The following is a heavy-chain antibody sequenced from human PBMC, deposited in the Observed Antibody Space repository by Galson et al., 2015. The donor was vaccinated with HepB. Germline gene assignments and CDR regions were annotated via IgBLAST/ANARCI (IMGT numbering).Heavy chain of an antibody. CDR2: IDKDGVST. D-gene: IGHD1-1*01. CDR3: ATNWMKVAVGDY. V-gene: IGHV3-23*03. J-gene: IGHJ4*02. CDR1: GTDFDLYA. Sequence: SLRLSGATSGTDFDLYAMNWFRQAPGRGPEWVSVIDKDGVSTNYADSVRGRFTMSRDNSRTAVFLQMNRLRGDDTAVYYCATNWMKVAVGDYWGQGTPVTVSS.